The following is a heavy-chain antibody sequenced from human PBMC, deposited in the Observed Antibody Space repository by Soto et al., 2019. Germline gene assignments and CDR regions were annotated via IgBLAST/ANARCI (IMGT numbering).Heavy chain of an antibody. Sequence: ASVKVSCKASGYTFTSYGISWVRQAPGQGLEWMGWISAYNGNTNYAQKLQGRVTMTTDTSTSTAYMELRSLRSDDTAVYYCARGVFGYSYGDGARGMNVWGQGTTVTVSS. D-gene: IGHD5-18*01. J-gene: IGHJ6*02. V-gene: IGHV1-18*01. CDR2: ISAYNGNT. CDR3: ARGVFGYSYGDGARGMNV. CDR1: GYTFTSYG.